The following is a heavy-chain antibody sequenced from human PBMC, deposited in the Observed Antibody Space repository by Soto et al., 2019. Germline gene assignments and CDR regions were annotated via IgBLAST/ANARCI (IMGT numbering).Heavy chain of an antibody. V-gene: IGHV3-30*18. J-gene: IGHJ6*02. CDR1: GVTIRNHG. CDR3: AKDRNYIAIVEMATTGMDV. Sequence: GGSLSLSWVASGVTIRNHGMHWISQEPGKGLEWVAVISYNGKNEHYADSLKGRFTISRDNSKNTVFLQMNSLTPEDTAVYYCAKDRNYIAIVEMATTGMDVWGQGTTVTVSS. CDR2: ISYNGKNE. D-gene: IGHD1-1*01.